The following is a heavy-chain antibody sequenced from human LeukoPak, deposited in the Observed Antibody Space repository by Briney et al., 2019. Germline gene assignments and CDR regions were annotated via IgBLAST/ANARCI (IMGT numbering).Heavy chain of an antibody. D-gene: IGHD3-16*01. CDR2: ISYDGDNK. CDR1: GFTFSTYA. V-gene: IGHV3-30*01. CDR3: ARDGGAH. J-gene: IGHJ4*02. Sequence: GGSLRLSCAASGFTFSTYAMHWVRQAPGKGLYWLAVISYDGDNKYYADSVKGRFTISRDNSRNTLYLQMNSLRAEDTAVYHRARDGGAHWGQGTLVTVSS.